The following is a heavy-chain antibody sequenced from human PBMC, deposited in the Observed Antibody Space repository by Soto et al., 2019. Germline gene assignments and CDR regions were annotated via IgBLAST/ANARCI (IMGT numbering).Heavy chain of an antibody. J-gene: IGHJ3*02. Sequence: QVQLQESGPGLVKPSGTLSLTCAVSGGSISSSNWWSWVRQPPGKGLEWIGEIYHSGSTNYNPSLKSRATRSVDKSKTHFSLKLSSVTAADTAVYYCARFNSGNYYDAFDIWGQGTMVTVSS. V-gene: IGHV4-4*02. CDR3: ARFNSGNYYDAFDI. CDR2: IYHSGST. CDR1: GGSISSSNW. D-gene: IGHD1-26*01.